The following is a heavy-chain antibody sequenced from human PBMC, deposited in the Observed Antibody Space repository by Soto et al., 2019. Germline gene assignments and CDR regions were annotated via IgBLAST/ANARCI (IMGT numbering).Heavy chain of an antibody. CDR1: GYTFTSYV. V-gene: IGHV1-18*01. J-gene: IGHJ6*03. D-gene: IGHD5-12*01. CDR3: ARDHSIVATYYYYYYMDV. CDR2: TSAYNGNT. Sequence: GASVKVSCKASGYTFTSYVISWVRQAPGQGLEWMGWTSAYNGNTNYAQKLQGRVTMTTDTSTSTAYMELRSLRSDDTAVYYCARDHSIVATYYYYYYMDVWGKGTTVTVSS.